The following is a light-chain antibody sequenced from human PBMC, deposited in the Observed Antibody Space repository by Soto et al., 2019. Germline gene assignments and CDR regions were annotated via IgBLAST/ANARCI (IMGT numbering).Light chain of an antibody. Sequence: QSALTQPASVSGSPGQAITISCTGSYSDIGIYNYVSWYQQYPGRAPKLLIYEVSSRPSGVSDRFSGSKSGNTASLTIAGLQAEDEADYYCSSYAGSSNVFGTGTKVTVL. V-gene: IGLV2-14*01. J-gene: IGLJ1*01. CDR3: SSYAGSSNV. CDR1: YSDIGIYNY. CDR2: EVS.